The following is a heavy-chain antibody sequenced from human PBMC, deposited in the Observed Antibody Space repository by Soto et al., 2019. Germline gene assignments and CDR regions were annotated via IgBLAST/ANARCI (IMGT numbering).Heavy chain of an antibody. CDR2: IDLDSRNT. J-gene: IGHJ4*02. V-gene: IGHV1-2*02. Sequence: QVQLVQSGAEVNKPGASVKVSCKASGHNLTGHHMHWVRQAPGQGIEWIGYIDLDSRNTRYAQKFQGRVTTTRDTSITTAYMELSGLGSDDTDVYYSGIEPTVTGGFDYWGQGTLVTVSS. CDR1: GHNLTGHH. D-gene: IGHD4-17*01. CDR3: GIEPTVTGGFDY.